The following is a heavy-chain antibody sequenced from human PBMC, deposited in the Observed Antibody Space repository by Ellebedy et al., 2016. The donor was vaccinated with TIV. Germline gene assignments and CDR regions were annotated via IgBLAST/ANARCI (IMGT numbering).Heavy chain of an antibody. Sequence: ASVKVSCXASGYTFTSYYMHWVRQAPGQGLEWMGIINPSGGSTSYAQKFQGRVTMTRDTSTSTVYMELSSLRSEDTAVYYCARDGPDPYSSSSPDYWGQGTLVTVSS. CDR2: INPSGGST. V-gene: IGHV1-46*01. CDR1: GYTFTSYY. J-gene: IGHJ4*02. D-gene: IGHD6-6*01. CDR3: ARDGPDPYSSSSPDY.